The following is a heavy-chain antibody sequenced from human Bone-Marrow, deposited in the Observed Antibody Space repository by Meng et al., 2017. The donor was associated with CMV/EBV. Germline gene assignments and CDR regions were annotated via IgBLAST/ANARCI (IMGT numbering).Heavy chain of an antibody. J-gene: IGHJ4*02. D-gene: IGHD3-10*02. CDR2: ISSNGGST. V-gene: IGHV3-64*02. CDR3: ARDNMLALGFDY. Sequence: GESLKISCAASGFTFSSYAMHWVRQAPGKGLEYVSAISSNGGSTYYADSVKGRFTISRDNSKNTLYLQMGSLRAEDMAVYYCARDNMLALGFDYWGQGTLVTVSS. CDR1: GFTFSSYA.